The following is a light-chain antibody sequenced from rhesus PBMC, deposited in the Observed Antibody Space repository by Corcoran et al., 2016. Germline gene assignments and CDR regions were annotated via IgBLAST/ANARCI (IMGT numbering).Light chain of an antibody. CDR1: SRDIGGFDY. CDR3: YSYTGFSTFV. J-gene: IGLJ1*01. CDR2: DVT. V-gene: IGLV2-23*01. Sequence: QAALTQPPYVSGSAGQSDTISCSGNSRDIGGFDYVSWYQKSPGKAPKLMIYDVTKRSSGVSERFAGSKSGYRASLTITGLQAEDEADYYCYSYTGFSTFVFGSGTRLTVL.